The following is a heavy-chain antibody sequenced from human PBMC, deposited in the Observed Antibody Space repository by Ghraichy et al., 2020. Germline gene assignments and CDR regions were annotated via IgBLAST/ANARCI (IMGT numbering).Heavy chain of an antibody. V-gene: IGHV4-59*08. CDR2: VYSSGST. D-gene: IGHD3-10*01. J-gene: IGHJ4*02. Sequence: SQTLSLTCTVSGGSISNFYWSWIRQPPGKGLEWIGNVYSSGSTNYNPSLKSRVTISVDTTKNQFSLKLSSVTAADTAVYYCARHGVYYYGTESYYPFDDWGQGTLVTVSS. CDR1: GGSISNFY. CDR3: ARHGVYYYGTESYYPFDD.